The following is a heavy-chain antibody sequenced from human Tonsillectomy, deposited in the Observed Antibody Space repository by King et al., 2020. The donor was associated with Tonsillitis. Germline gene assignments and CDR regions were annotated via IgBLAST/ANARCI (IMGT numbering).Heavy chain of an antibody. CDR3: AKRAGGSVSGFDY. Sequence: VQLVESGGGLVQPGGSLRLSCAASGFTFSSYAMSWVRQAPGKGLEWVSGISGSGGSTYCADSVKGRFTISRDNSKKTLYLQMNSLRSEDTAVYYCAKRAGGSVSGFDYCGQGTLVTVSS. J-gene: IGHJ4*02. D-gene: IGHD3-10*01. CDR1: GFTFSSYA. CDR2: ISGSGGST. V-gene: IGHV3-23*04.